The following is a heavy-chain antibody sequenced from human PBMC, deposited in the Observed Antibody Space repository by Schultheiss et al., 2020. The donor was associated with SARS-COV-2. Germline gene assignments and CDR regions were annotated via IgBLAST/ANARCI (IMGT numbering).Heavy chain of an antibody. D-gene: IGHD4/OR15-4a*01. CDR1: GGSISSYY. CDR2: IYYSGST. CDR3: ARVLITRRYYGMDV. Sequence: ESLKISCTVSGGSISSYYWSWIRQPPGKGLEWIGYIYYSGSTNYNPSLKSRVTMSVDTSKNQFSLKLSSVTAADTAVYYCARVLITRRYYGMDVWGQGTTVTVSS. J-gene: IGHJ6*02. V-gene: IGHV4-59*12.